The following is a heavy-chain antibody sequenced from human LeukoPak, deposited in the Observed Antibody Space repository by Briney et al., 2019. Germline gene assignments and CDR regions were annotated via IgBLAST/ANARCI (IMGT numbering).Heavy chain of an antibody. V-gene: IGHV3-15*07. CDR2: IKSKTDGETT. CDR3: TTSFLAVAGYYFDY. Sequence: GGSLRLSCVVSGFTFSNAWLNWVRQAPGEGLEWVGRIKSKTDGETTDYAAPVKGRFTVSRDDSKTTLYLQMNSLQTEDTAVYYCTTSFLAVAGYYFDYWGQGTLVTVSS. D-gene: IGHD6-19*01. CDR1: GFTFSNAW. J-gene: IGHJ4*02.